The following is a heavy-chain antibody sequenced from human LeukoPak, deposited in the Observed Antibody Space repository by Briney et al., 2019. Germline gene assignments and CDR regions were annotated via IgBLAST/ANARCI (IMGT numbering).Heavy chain of an antibody. V-gene: IGHV5-10-1*01. CDR2: IDPSDSYT. Sequence: GESLKISCKGSGYSFTSYWISWVRQMPGKGLEWMWTIDPSDSYTNYSPSFQGHVTISADKSISTAYLQWSSLKASDTAMYYCARLTKSGYCSSTSCYDWGQGALVTVSS. J-gene: IGHJ4*02. CDR3: ARLTKSGYCSSTSCYD. CDR1: GYSFTSYW. D-gene: IGHD2-2*01.